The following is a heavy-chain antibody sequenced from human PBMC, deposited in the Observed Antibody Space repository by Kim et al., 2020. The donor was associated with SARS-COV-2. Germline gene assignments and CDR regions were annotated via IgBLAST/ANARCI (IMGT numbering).Heavy chain of an antibody. D-gene: IGHD5-18*01. V-gene: IGHV1-69*01. CDR3: ARDNVDTAFDY. Sequence: ANYAQKFQGRVTITADESTSTAYMELSRLGSEDTAVYYCARDNVDTAFDYWGQGTLVTVSS. CDR2: A. J-gene: IGHJ4*02.